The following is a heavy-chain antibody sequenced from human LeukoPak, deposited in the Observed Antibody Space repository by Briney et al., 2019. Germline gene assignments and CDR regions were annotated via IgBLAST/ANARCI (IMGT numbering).Heavy chain of an antibody. CDR1: GYTFTGYY. D-gene: IGHD1-26*01. V-gene: IGHV1-69*06. J-gene: IGHJ6*03. CDR2: IIPIFGTA. CDR3: ARGGEYSGSYSSSYYYYYMDV. Sequence: SVKVSCKASGYTFTGYYMHWVRQTPGQGLEWMGGIIPIFGTANYAQKFQGRVTITADKSTSTAYMELSSLRSEDTAVYYCARGGEYSGSYSSSYYYYYMDVWGKGTTVTVSS.